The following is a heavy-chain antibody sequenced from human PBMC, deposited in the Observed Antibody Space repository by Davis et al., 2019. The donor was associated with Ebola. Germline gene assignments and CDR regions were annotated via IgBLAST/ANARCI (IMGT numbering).Heavy chain of an antibody. CDR1: GYTFIDYG. CDR2: SSSSNGNT. V-gene: IGHV1-18*01. Sequence: ASVKVSCKASGYTFIDYGISWVRQAPGQGLEWVGWSSSSNGNTHYAKKLQNRVIMTTDTSTTTAYMELRSLRSDDTAVYFCVRDFWSGHTVYWGQGTLITVSS. CDR3: VRDFWSGHTVY. J-gene: IGHJ4*02. D-gene: IGHD3-3*01.